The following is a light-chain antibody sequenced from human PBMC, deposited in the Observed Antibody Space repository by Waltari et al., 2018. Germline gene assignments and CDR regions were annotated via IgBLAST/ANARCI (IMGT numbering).Light chain of an antibody. CDR3: QSTDSSGTSVV. CDR1: ALPTQY. J-gene: IGLJ2*01. CDR2: KDS. Sequence: SYELPQPPSVSVSPGQTARITCSGDALPTQYAYWYQQKPGQAPVVVIYKDSERPSGIPERFSGSTSGTTVTLAISGVQAEDEADYYCQSTDSSGTSVVFGGGTKLTVL. V-gene: IGLV3-25*03.